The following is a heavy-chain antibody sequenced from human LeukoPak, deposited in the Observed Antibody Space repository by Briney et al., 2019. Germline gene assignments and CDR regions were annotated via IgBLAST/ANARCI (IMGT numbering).Heavy chain of an antibody. V-gene: IGHV3-64*01. CDR1: GFTSSSYA. CDR3: ARYSSGFDY. CDR2: ISSNGGST. D-gene: IGHD6-19*01. Sequence: GGSLRLSCAASGFTSSSYAMHWVRQAPGKGLEYVSAISSNGGSTYYANSVKGRFTISRDNSKNTLYLQMGSLRAEDMAVYYCARYSSGFDYWGQGTLVTVSS. J-gene: IGHJ4*02.